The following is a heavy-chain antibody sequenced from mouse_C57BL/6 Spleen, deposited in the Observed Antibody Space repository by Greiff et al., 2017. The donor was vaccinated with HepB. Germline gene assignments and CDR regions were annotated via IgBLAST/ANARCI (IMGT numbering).Heavy chain of an antibody. CDR3: ARWSLYYYGSSYGYAMDY. CDR2: IDPSDSYT. Sequence: QVQLQQPGAELVKPGASVKLSCKASGYTFTSYWMQWVKQRPGQGLEWIGEIDPSDSYTNYNQKFKGKATLTVDTSSSTAYMQLSSLTSEDSAVYYCARWSLYYYGSSYGYAMDYWGQGTSVTVSS. D-gene: IGHD1-1*01. J-gene: IGHJ4*01. CDR1: GYTFTSYW. V-gene: IGHV1-50*01.